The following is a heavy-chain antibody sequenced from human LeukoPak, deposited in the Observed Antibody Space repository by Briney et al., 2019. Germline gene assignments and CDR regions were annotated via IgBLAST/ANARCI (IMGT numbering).Heavy chain of an antibody. CDR1: GGSISSGDYY. D-gene: IGHD2-2*03. Sequence: SQTLSLTCTVSGGSISSGDYYWSWIRQPPGKGLEWIGYIYYSGSAYYNLSLKSRVTISVDTSKNQFSLKLSSVTAADTAVYYCARGLARFHGSASDYWGQGALVTVSS. CDR2: IYYSGSA. V-gene: IGHV4-30-4*01. J-gene: IGHJ4*02. CDR3: ARGLARFHGSASDY.